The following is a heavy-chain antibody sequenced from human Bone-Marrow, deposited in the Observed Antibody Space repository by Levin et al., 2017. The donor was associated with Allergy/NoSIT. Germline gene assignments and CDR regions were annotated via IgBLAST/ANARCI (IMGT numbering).Heavy chain of an antibody. Sequence: SGPTLVKPTQTLTLTCTFSGFSLSTSGVGVGWIRQPPGKALEWLALIYWDDDKRYSPSLKSRLTITKDTSKNQVVLTMTNMDPVDTATYYCAHRPRRGYSYGYHEDWFDPWGQGTLVTVSS. CDR3: AHRPRRGYSYGYHEDWFDP. D-gene: IGHD5-18*01. CDR2: IYWDDDK. V-gene: IGHV2-5*02. J-gene: IGHJ5*02. CDR1: GFSLSTSGVG.